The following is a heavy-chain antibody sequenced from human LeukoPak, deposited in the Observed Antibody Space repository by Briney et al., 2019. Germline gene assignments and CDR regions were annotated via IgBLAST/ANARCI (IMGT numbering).Heavy chain of an antibody. CDR1: GFTFSFYS. CDR2: ISRSSSSSTI. Sequence: PGGSLRLSCAASGFTFSFYSMNWVRQAPGKGLEWVSYISRSSSSSTIYYADSVKGRFTISRDNAKNSLYLQMNSLRAEDTAVYYCASTAGFLGDYWGQGTLVTVSS. J-gene: IGHJ4*02. CDR3: ASTAGFLGDY. V-gene: IGHV3-48*04. D-gene: IGHD3-3*01.